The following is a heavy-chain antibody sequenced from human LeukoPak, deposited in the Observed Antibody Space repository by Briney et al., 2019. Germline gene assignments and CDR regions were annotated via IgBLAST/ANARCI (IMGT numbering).Heavy chain of an antibody. CDR3: ARSLWGQYSSSWYVIASFDI. Sequence: PGGSLRLSCAASGFTFSSYAMHWVRQAPGKGLEWVAVISYDGSNKYYADSVKGRFTISRDNSKNTLYLQMNSLRAEDTAVYYCARSLWGQYSSSWYVIASFDIWGQGTMVTVSS. D-gene: IGHD6-13*01. CDR2: ISYDGSNK. J-gene: IGHJ3*02. CDR1: GFTFSSYA. V-gene: IGHV3-30-3*01.